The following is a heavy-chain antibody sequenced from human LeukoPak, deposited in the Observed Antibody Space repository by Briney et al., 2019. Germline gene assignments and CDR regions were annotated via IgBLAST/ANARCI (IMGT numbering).Heavy chain of an antibody. CDR2: IKSKTDGGTR. V-gene: IGHV3-15*01. D-gene: IGHD2-15*01. CDR3: TFHKRIGDFDY. Sequence: GGSLRLSCAASGFTFSSYSMNWVRQAPGKGLEWVGRIKSKTDGGTRDYAAPVKGRFTISRDDSKNTLYLQMKSLKTEDTAVYYCTFHKRIGDFDYWGQGTLVTVSS. J-gene: IGHJ4*02. CDR1: GFTFSSYS.